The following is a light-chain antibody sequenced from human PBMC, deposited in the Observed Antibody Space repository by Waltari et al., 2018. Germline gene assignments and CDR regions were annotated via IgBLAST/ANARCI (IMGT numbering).Light chain of an antibody. CDR3: SAWDSSLSAHV. CDR2: RNN. J-gene: IGLJ1*01. Sequence: QAGLTQPPSVSKGLRQTATLTCTGDSNNVGNQGAAWLQQHQGHPPKLLSYRNNNRPSGISERFSASRSGHTASLTITGLQPEDEADYYCSAWDSSLSAHVFGTGTKVTVL. V-gene: IGLV10-54*04. CDR1: SNNVGNQG.